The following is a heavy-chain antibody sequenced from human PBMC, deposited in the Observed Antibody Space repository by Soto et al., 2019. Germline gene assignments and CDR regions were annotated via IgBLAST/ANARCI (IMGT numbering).Heavy chain of an antibody. D-gene: IGHD2-15*01. V-gene: IGHV3-15*01. CDR2: IKSKTDGGTT. CDR1: GFTFSNAW. CDR3: IMVVAATYYYYYGMDV. J-gene: IGHJ6*02. Sequence: PGGSLRLSCAASGFTFSNAWMSWVRQAPGKGLEWVGRIKSKTDGGTTDYAAPVKGRFTISRDDSKNTLCLQMNSLKTEDTAVYYCIMVVAATYYYYYGMDVWGQGTTVTVSS.